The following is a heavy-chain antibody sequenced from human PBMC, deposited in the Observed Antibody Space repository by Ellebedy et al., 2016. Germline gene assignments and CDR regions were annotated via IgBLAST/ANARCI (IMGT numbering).Heavy chain of an antibody. CDR2: VSWDGSNT. D-gene: IGHD1-1*01. V-gene: IGHV3-43D*03. CDR1: GFTFVDYA. CDR3: AKEGADGSSTYYFES. J-gene: IGHJ4*02. Sequence: GESLKISXAASGFTFVDYAMSWVRQAPGKGLEWVSLVSWDGSNTYYTESVKGRFTIFRDNIKNSLYLQMNSLRTEDAALYFCAKEGADGSSTYYFESWGQGTLVTVSS.